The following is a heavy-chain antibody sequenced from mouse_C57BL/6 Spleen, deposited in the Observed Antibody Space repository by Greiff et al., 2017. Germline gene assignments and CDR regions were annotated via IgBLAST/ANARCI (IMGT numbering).Heavy chain of an antibody. J-gene: IGHJ4*01. CDR3: AREGTGNAMYY. CDR1: GYTFTSYG. CDR2: IYPRSGNT. V-gene: IGHV1-81*01. Sequence: VHLVESGAELARPGASVKLSFKASGYTFTSYGISWVKQRTGQGLEWIGEIYPRSGNTYYNEKFKGKATLTADKSSSTAYMELRSLTSEDSAVYFCAREGTGNAMYYWGQGTSVTVSS. D-gene: IGHD4-1*01.